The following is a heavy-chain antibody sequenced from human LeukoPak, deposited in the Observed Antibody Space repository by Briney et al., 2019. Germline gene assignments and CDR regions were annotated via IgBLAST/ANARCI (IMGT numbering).Heavy chain of an antibody. D-gene: IGHD1-26*01. V-gene: IGHV1-2*02. Sequence: GASVKVSCKASGYTFTGYYTHWVRQAPGQGLEWMGWINPNSGGTNYAQKFQGRVTMTRDTSISTAYMELSRLRSDDTAVYYCARAGMVGATWFDPWGQGTLVTVSS. CDR2: INPNSGGT. CDR3: ARAGMVGATWFDP. CDR1: GYTFTGYY. J-gene: IGHJ5*02.